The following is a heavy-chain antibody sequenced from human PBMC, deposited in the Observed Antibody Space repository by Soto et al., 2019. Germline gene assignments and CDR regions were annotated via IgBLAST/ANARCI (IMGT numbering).Heavy chain of an antibody. CDR1: GGSISSSSYY. V-gene: IGHV4-39*01. CDR3: ARLRGYCSGGSCYHFDC. CDR2: IYYSGTT. D-gene: IGHD2-15*01. J-gene: IGHJ4*02. Sequence: SETLSLTCTVSGGSISSSSYYWGWIRQTPGKGLEWIGSIYYSGTTNYNPSLKSRVSISVDTSKNQFSLRLSSVTAVDTAIYYCARLRGYCSGGSCYHFDCWGQGTLVTVSS.